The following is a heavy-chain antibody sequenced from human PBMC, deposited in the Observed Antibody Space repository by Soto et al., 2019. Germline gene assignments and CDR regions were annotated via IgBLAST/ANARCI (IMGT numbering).Heavy chain of an antibody. CDR1: GDSVSSNSAA. V-gene: IGHV6-1*01. D-gene: IGHD1-26*01. J-gene: IGHJ4*02. CDR3: ARAEVGTKGVFDY. CDR2: TSYRSKWDK. Sequence: SQTLSLTCAISGDSVSSNSAAWNWIRQSPSRGLEWLERTSYRSKWDKDYAVSVKSRITINPDTSKNHFSLQLNSVTPEDTAVYYCARAEVGTKGVFDYWGQGTLVTVSS.